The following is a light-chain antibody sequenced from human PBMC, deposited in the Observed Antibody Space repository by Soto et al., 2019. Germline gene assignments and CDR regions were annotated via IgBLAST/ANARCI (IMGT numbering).Light chain of an antibody. Sequence: IQMTQSPSSVSASVGDRVTITCRASQGISRWLAWYQQKPGKAPKLLIYTASKLQSGVPSRFSGSGSGTEFTLTISSLQPDDFATYYCQQYNSYSPWTFGQGTKVEIK. V-gene: IGKV1-5*01. CDR2: TAS. CDR1: QGISRW. J-gene: IGKJ1*01. CDR3: QQYNSYSPWT.